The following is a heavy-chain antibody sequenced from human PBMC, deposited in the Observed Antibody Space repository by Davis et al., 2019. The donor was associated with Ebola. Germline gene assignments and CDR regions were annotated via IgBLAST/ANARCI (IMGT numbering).Heavy chain of an antibody. J-gene: IGHJ4*02. CDR1: GYTFTGNY. CDR3: SKLEPNMAALDY. V-gene: IGHV1-2*02. Sequence: ASVKVSCKSSGYTFTGNYMHLVRQDPGQGLEWMGWVNPNSAGTHYAQKIHGRVTMTRDTSITTAYLELSRLRSDDTAVYYCSKLEPNMAALDYWGQGTLVNVSS. D-gene: IGHD1-1*01. CDR2: VNPNSAGT.